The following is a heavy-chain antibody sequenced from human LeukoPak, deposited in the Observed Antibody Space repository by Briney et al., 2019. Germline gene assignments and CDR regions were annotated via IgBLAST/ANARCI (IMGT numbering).Heavy chain of an antibody. J-gene: IGHJ4*02. D-gene: IGHD5-12*01. V-gene: IGHV3-48*03. Sequence: GGSLRLSCTVLGVTLSDYELNWVRQAPGKGPEWVSYMNRRGDRIDHADSMKGRFTMSRDIATKSVFLQMTGLRVDDTAVYYCATRIPYTGYNNWGQGTLVTVSS. CDR1: GVTLSDYE. CDR3: ATRIPYTGYNN. CDR2: MNRRGDRI.